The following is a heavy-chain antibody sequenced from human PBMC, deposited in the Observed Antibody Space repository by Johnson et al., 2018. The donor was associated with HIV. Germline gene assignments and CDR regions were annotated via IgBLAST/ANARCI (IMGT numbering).Heavy chain of an antibody. Sequence: QVQLVESGGGVVQPGGSLRLSCAASGFTFSSYGMHWVRQAPGKGLEWVAVISYDGSNKYYADSVKGRFTISRDNSKNTLHLQMNSLRAEDTAVYYCARLAIDYGSGWYGLAFDIWGQGTMVTVSS. D-gene: IGHD6-19*01. CDR3: ARLAIDYGSGWYGLAFDI. V-gene: IGHV3-30*19. J-gene: IGHJ3*02. CDR1: GFTFSSYG. CDR2: ISYDGSNK.